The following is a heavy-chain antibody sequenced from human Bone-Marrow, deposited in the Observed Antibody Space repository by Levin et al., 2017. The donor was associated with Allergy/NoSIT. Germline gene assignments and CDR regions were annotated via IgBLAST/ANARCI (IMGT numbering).Heavy chain of an antibody. Sequence: EASVKVSCTASGFTFSTYWMHWVRQAPGKGLVWVSRINSDGSSTNYADSVKGRFTISRDNANNTLSLQLNSLRAEDTAIYYCARRSDYSSRAFDYWGQGALVTVSS. V-gene: IGHV3-74*01. D-gene: IGHD4-17*01. CDR1: GFTFSTYW. J-gene: IGHJ4*02. CDR2: INSDGSST. CDR3: ARRSDYSSRAFDY.